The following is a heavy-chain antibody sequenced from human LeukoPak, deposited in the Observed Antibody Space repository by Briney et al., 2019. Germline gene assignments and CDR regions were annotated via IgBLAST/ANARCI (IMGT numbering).Heavy chain of an antibody. J-gene: IGHJ4*02. CDR3: ARERCSGGSCFYDY. D-gene: IGHD2-15*01. CDR1: GFTFSSYS. CDR2: ISSSSSYI. V-gene: IGHV3-21*01. Sequence: PGGSLRLSCAASGFTFSSYSMNWVRQAPGKGLEWVSSISSSSSYIYYADSVKGRFTISRDNAKNSLYLQMSSLRAEDTAVYYCARERCSGGSCFYDYWGQGTLVTVSS.